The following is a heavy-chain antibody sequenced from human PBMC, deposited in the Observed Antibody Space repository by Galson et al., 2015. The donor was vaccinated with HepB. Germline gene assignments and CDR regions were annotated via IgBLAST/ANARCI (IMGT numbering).Heavy chain of an antibody. CDR1: GFTFGDYA. V-gene: IGHV3-49*03. Sequence: SLRLSCAASGFTFGDYAMSWFRQAPGKGLEWVGFIRGKAYGGTTEYAASVKGRFIISRDDSKTIAYLQMNSLKTEDTAVYYCTRDLSRWLQFGGDAFDIWGQGTMVTVSS. CDR3: TRDLSRWLQFGGDAFDI. CDR2: IRGKAYGGTT. D-gene: IGHD5-24*01. J-gene: IGHJ3*02.